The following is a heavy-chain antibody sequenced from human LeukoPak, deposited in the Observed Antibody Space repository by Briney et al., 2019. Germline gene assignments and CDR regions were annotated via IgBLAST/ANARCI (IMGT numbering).Heavy chain of an antibody. J-gene: IGHJ6*02. CDR1: GYTFTSYD. D-gene: IGHD2-2*01. Sequence: GASVNVSCKASGYTFTSYDINWVRQAPGQGLEWMGWMNPNSGNTGYAQTFQGRVTMTRNTSISTAYMELSSLRSEDTAVYYCTSVYRTYCRSTSCYWAYYYYGMDVWGQGTTVTVS. V-gene: IGHV1-8*01. CDR2: MNPNSGNT. CDR3: TSVYRTYCRSTSCYWAYYYYGMDV.